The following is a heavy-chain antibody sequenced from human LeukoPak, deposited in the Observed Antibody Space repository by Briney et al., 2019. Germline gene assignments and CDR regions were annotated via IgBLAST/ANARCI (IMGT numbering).Heavy chain of an antibody. Sequence: ASVKVSCKASGYTFTGYYMHWVRQAPGQGLEWMGWINPNSGGTNYAQKFQGRVTMTRDTSISTAYMELSRLRSDDTAVYYCARCPLWSEQLAYDYWGQGTLVTVSS. J-gene: IGHJ4*02. V-gene: IGHV1-2*02. D-gene: IGHD6-6*01. CDR3: ARCPLWSEQLAYDY. CDR1: GYTFTGYY. CDR2: INPNSGGT.